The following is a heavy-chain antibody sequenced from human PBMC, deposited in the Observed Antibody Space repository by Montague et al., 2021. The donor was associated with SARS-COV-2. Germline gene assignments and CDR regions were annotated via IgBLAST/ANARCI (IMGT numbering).Heavy chain of an antibody. V-gene: IGHV3-23*01. D-gene: IGHD6-13*01. Sequence: RSLSLAASGFTFSSYAMSWVRQAPGKGLEWVSTISISDGNTYYADSVKGRFTISRDKSKNTLYLQMNSLRAEDTAVYYCAKDRQLVGDDAFDIWGQGTMVTVSS. J-gene: IGHJ3*02. CDR1: GFTFSSYA. CDR3: AKDRQLVGDDAFDI. CDR2: ISISDGNT.